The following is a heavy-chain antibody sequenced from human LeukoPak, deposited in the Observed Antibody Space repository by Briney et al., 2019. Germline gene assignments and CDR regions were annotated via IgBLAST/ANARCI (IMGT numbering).Heavy chain of an antibody. CDR3: AREVVSTPSYFES. J-gene: IGHJ4*02. V-gene: IGHV3-53*01. CDR1: GFSVSDSY. D-gene: IGHD3-9*01. Sequence: PGGSLRLTCAASGFSVSDSYMYWVRQAPGKGLEWVSFFHRGDTTYYCESVRGRFTISRDISKNTVSLLMNSLIADDTAVYYCAREVVSTPSYFESWGQGTLVTVSS. CDR2: FHRGDTT.